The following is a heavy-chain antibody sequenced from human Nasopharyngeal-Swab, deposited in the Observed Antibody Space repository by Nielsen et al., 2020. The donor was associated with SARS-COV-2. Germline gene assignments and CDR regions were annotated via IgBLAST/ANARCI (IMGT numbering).Heavy chain of an antibody. V-gene: IGHV3-21*01. CDR1: GFTFSSYS. Sequence: LRLSCAASGFTFSSYSMNWVRQAPGKGLEWVSSISSSSSYIYYADSVKGRFTISRDNAKNSLYLQMNSLRAEDTAVYYCARDHFPWDFWSGYYYYYYMDVWGKGTTVTVSS. D-gene: IGHD3-3*01. CDR2: ISSSSSYI. CDR3: ARDHFPWDFWSGYYYYYYMDV. J-gene: IGHJ6*03.